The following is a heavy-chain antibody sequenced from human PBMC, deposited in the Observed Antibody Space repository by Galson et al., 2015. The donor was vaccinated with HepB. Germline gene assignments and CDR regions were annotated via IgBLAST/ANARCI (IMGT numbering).Heavy chain of an antibody. CDR2: INPRGGSP. CDR1: GGSFRNDS. V-gene: IGHV1-46*03. Sequence: SVKVSCKAAGGSFRNDSFSWVRQAPGQGLEWLGLINPRGGSPSYSQKFQGRVTMTRDTSTSTVYMELSSLRSDDTAVYYCSVRWEGHTSSFFDYWGQGTLVTVSS. D-gene: IGHD1-26*01. CDR3: SVRWEGHTSSFFDY. J-gene: IGHJ4*02.